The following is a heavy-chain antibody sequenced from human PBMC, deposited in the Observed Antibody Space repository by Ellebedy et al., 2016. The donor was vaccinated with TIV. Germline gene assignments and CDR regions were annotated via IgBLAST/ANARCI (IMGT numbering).Heavy chain of an antibody. V-gene: IGHV4-39*01. J-gene: IGHJ5*01. CDR3: ARPLRYPPNWFDP. D-gene: IGHD3-9*01. Sequence: MPSETLSLTCTVSGGSISSSTYYWGWIRQPPGKGLEWIGNIYFSGSTDSNPSLRSRVTISVDTSKNQFSLRLSSVTAADTAVYDCARPLRYPPNWFDPWGQGTLVTVSS. CDR1: GGSISSSTYY. CDR2: IYFSGST.